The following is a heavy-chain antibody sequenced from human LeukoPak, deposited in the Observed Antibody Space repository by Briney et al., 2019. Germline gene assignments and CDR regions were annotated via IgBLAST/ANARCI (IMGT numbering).Heavy chain of an antibody. D-gene: IGHD3-3*01. V-gene: IGHV3-30-3*02. J-gene: IGHJ5*02. Sequence: GRSLRLSCAASGFTFSSYAMHWVRQAPGKGLEWVAVISYDGSNKYYADSVKGRFTISRDNSKNTLYLQMNSLRAEDTAVYYCAKSLGRLRFLEWLLFAWGQGTLVTVSS. CDR2: ISYDGSNK. CDR3: AKSLGRLRFLEWLLFA. CDR1: GFTFSSYA.